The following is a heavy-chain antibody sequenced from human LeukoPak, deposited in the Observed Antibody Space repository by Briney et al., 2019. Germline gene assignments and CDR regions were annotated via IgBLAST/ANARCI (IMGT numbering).Heavy chain of an antibody. D-gene: IGHD2-21*02. CDR3: AREVTPYY. CDR2: IKQDGSEK. J-gene: IGHJ4*01. V-gene: IGHV3-7*01. CDR1: GFSFSDYN. Sequence: QPGGSLRLSCAASGFSFSDYNMNWVRQAPGKGLEWVANIKQDGSEKYYVDSVKGRFTISRDNAKNSLYLQMNSLRAEDTAVYYCAREVTPYYWGQGTLVTVSS.